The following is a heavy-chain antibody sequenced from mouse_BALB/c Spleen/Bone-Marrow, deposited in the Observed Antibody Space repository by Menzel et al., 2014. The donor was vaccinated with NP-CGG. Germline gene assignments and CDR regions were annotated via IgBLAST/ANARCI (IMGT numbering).Heavy chain of an antibody. Sequence: EVKLLESGPDLVKPSQSLSLTCTVTGYSIXSGCSWHWIRQFPGNKLEWMAYIHYSGSTGYNPSLKSRISITRDTSKNQFFLQLNSVTTEDTATYYCARSPSYGYEFAYWGQGTLVTVSA. J-gene: IGHJ3*01. V-gene: IGHV3-1*02. CDR3: ARSPSYGYEFAY. D-gene: IGHD2-2*01. CDR2: IHYSGST. CDR1: GYSIXSGCS.